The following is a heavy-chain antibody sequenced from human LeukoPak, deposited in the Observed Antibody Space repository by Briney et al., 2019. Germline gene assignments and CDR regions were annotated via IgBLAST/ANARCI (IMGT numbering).Heavy chain of an antibody. V-gene: IGHV3-30*04. J-gene: IGHJ4*02. Sequence: PGGSLRLSCAASGFTFSSYAMHWVRQAPGKGLEWVAVISYDGGNKYYADSVKGRFTISRDNSKNTLYLQMNSLRAEDTAVYYCARVLAVAATDYWGQGTLVTVSS. CDR2: ISYDGGNK. CDR3: ARVLAVAATDY. CDR1: GFTFSSYA. D-gene: IGHD6-19*01.